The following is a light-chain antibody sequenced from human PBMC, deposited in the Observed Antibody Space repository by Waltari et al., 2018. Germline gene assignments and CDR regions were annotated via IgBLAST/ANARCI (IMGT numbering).Light chain of an antibody. CDR3: CSYAGSSTFVV. CDR1: SSDIGSYNL. CDR2: EVS. Sequence: QSALTQPASVSGSPGQSIIISCTGTSSDIGSYNLVSWYQQHPGKAPKLMIYEVSKRPSGVSNRFSGSKSGNTASLKSSGLQAEDEADYYCCSYAGSSTFVVFGGGTKLTVL. J-gene: IGLJ2*01. V-gene: IGLV2-23*02.